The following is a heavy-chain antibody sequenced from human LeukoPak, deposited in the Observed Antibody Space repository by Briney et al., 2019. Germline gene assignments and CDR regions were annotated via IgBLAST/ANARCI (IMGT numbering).Heavy chain of an antibody. CDR2: ISGSGDNT. CDR3: ARVTYGSGTYGAFDY. Sequence: GGSLRLSCAASGFTLSSHGMSWVRQAPGKGLEWVSTISGSGDNTYYADPVKGRFTISRDNSKNTLYLQMNSLRAEDTAVYYCARVTYGSGTYGAFDYWGQGTLVTVSS. D-gene: IGHD3-10*01. CDR1: GFTLSSHG. J-gene: IGHJ4*02. V-gene: IGHV3-23*01.